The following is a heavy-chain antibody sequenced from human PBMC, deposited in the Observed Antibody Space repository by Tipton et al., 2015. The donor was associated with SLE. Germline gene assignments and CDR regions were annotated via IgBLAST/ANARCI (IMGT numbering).Heavy chain of an antibody. V-gene: IGHV4-34*01. CDR1: GGSFSDYY. D-gene: IGHD2-2*01. J-gene: IGHJ6*03. Sequence: TLSLTCAVYGGSFSDYYWSWIRQTPGEGLEWIGEINHTGGTNYNPSLESRVTMSVDTSKNQFSLKLSSVTAADTAMYYCARINVPTAMDFYYYYMDVWGNGTTVTVSS. CDR3: ARINVPTAMDFYYYYMDV. CDR2: INHTGGT.